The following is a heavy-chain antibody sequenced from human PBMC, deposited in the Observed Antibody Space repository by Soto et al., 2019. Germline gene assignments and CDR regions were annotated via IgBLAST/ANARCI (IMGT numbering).Heavy chain of an antibody. J-gene: IGHJ6*02. Sequence: QMQLVESGGDAVQPGRSLRLSCVVSGSIFTDYGFHWVRQAPGKGLEWVAVISYDGSNKNYADSVKGRFTTSRDNSKNTVFLQMNSLRTDDMAVYYWARDITDFWCGYVERVYGTDVWCQGTTVTVSS. D-gene: IGHD3-3*01. V-gene: IGHV3-30-3*01. CDR3: ARDITDFWCGYVERVYGTDV. CDR2: ISYDGSNK. CDR1: GSIFTDYG.